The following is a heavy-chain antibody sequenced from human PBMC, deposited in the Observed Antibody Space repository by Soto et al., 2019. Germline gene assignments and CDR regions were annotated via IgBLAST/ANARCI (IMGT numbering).Heavy chain of an antibody. D-gene: IGHD2-2*01. Sequence: SETLSLTCSVSGADINTYSWTWIRQPAGKGLEWIGRIYTSASINYNPSLKSRVTISVDTSKNQFSLKLSSVTAADTAVYYCARDGDGDCSSTSCSYYFDYWGQGTLVTVSS. CDR1: GADINTYS. J-gene: IGHJ4*02. CDR2: IYTSASI. CDR3: ARDGDGDCSSTSCSYYFDY. V-gene: IGHV4-4*07.